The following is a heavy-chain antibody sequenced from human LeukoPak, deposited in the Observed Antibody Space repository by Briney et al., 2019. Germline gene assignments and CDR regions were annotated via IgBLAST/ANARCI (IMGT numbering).Heavy chain of an antibody. V-gene: IGHV3-23*01. Sequence: PGGSLRLSCAASGFTFSSYGMHWVSQAPGKGLEWVSAISGSGGNTYYADSVKGRFTISRDSSKNTLYLQMNSLRAEDTAVYYCAKGELWDSSGYDAFDIWGQGTMVTVSS. CDR3: AKGELWDSSGYDAFDI. J-gene: IGHJ3*02. CDR1: GFTFSSYG. CDR2: ISGSGGNT. D-gene: IGHD3-22*01.